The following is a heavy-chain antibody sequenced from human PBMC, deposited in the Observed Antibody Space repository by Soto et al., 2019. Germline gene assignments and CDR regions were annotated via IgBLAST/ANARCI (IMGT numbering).Heavy chain of an antibody. Sequence: SETLSLTCTVSGGSISSGGYYWSWIRQHPGKGLEWIGYIYYSGSTYYNPSLKSRVTISVDTSKNQFSLKLSSVTAADTAVYYCARGPHYYGSGTNVDYWGPGTLVTVSS. CDR3: ARGPHYYGSGTNVDY. J-gene: IGHJ4*02. V-gene: IGHV4-31*03. D-gene: IGHD3-10*01. CDR2: IYYSGST. CDR1: GGSISSGGYY.